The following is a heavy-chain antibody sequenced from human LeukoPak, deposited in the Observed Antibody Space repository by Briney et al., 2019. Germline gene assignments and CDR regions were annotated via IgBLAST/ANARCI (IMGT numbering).Heavy chain of an antibody. D-gene: IGHD4-11*01. CDR2: ISGSGGST. J-gene: IGHJ4*02. CDR1: GFHYNKLL. CDR3: ARNTVLYSTTFDS. V-gene: IGHV3-23*01. Sequence: GGSLRLSCASSGFHYNKLLMRRVPQAPGKGLEWVPAISGSGGSTYYADSVKGRFTISRDNSKNTLYLQMNSLRAEDTAVYYCARNTVLYSTTFDSWGQGTLVTVSS.